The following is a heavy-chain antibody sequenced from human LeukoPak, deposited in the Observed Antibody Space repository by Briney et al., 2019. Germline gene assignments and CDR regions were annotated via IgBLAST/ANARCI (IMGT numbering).Heavy chain of an antibody. J-gene: IGHJ4*02. CDR1: GYTFTDYF. D-gene: IGHD6-13*01. V-gene: IGHV1-2*02. CDR2: INPNSGDT. Sequence: ASVKVSCKASGYTFTDYFLHWVRRAPGQGFEWMGWINPNSGDTYYTQSFQGRVTMTRDTSISTAYMELSSLRSDDTAVYYCARAQALAAPAGTFANSWGQGTLVTVSS. CDR3: ARAQALAAPAGTFANS.